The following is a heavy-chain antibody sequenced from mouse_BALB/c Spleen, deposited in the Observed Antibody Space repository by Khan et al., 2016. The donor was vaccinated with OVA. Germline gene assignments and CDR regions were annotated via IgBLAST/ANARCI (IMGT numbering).Heavy chain of an antibody. V-gene: IGHV3-2*02. CDR2: ISYSGST. CDR3: ARRNYYGYAMDY. D-gene: IGHD1-1*01. CDR1: GYSITSDYA. Sequence: EVQLQESGPGLVKPFQSLSLTCTVTGYSITSDYAWNWIRQFPGNKLEWMGYISYSGSTSYNPSLKSRISITRYTSKNQFFLQLNSVTTEDTATYYCARRNYYGYAMDYWGQGTSVTVSS. J-gene: IGHJ4*01.